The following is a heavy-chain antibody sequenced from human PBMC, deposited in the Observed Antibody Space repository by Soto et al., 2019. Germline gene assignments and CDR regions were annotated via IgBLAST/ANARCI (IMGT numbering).Heavy chain of an antibody. D-gene: IGHD4-17*01. J-gene: IGHJ6*02. V-gene: IGHV4-39*02. Sequence: PSETLSVTCTVSGGSIGSSDYYWGWIRQPPGKGLEWIGNIYDSGSTSYNPSLKSRVTISVDTSKNQVSLKVSSVTAADTAVYYCARDRDYFDYYYGMDVWGQGTTVTVSS. CDR1: GGSIGSSDYY. CDR3: ARDRDYFDYYYGMDV. CDR2: IYDSGST.